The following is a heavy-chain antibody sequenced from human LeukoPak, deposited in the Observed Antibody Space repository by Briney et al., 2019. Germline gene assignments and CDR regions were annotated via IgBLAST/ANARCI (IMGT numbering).Heavy chain of an antibody. CDR3: ARVRIYCGGDCREY. J-gene: IGHJ4*02. CDR2: IYSGGST. CDR1: GFTVSSNY. Sequence: GGSLRLSCAASGFTVSSNYMSWVRQAPVKGLEWVSVIYSGGSTYYADSVKGRFTISRDNSKNTLYLQMNSLRAEDTAVYYCARVRIYCGGDCREYWGQGTLVTVSS. D-gene: IGHD2-21*02. V-gene: IGHV3-66*01.